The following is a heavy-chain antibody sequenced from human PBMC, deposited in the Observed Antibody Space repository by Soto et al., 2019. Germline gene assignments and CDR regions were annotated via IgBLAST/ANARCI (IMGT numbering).Heavy chain of an antibody. Sequence: PGGSLRLSCAASGFTFSLYGMHWVCQAPGKGLEWVAAIWDDGRRKDYADSVKDRLFISRDNSKNTLYLQLDSLRPEDTAVYYCATWQGSLNFHYWGQGTLVTVSS. CDR2: IWDDGRRK. J-gene: IGHJ4*02. CDR3: ATWQGSLNFHY. V-gene: IGHV3-33*01. CDR1: GFTFSLYG.